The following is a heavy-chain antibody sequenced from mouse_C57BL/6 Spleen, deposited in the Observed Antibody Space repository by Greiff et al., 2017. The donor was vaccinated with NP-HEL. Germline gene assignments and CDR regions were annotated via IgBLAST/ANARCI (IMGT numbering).Heavy chain of an antibody. CDR2: ISSGGSYT. J-gene: IGHJ1*03. Sequence: EVKLMESGGDLVKPGGSLKLSCAASGFTFSSYGMSWVRQTPDKRLEWVATISSGGSYTYYPDSVKGRFTISRDNAKNTLYLQMSSLKSEDTAMYYCARRDDYYGSSYDWYFDVWGTGTTVTVSS. CDR3: ARRDDYYGSSYDWYFDV. CDR1: GFTFSSYG. D-gene: IGHD1-1*01. V-gene: IGHV5-6*02.